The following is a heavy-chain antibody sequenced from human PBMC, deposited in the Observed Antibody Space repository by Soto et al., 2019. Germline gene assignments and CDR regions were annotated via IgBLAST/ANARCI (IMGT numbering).Heavy chain of an antibody. J-gene: IGHJ4*02. CDR1: GFTFSSYW. Sequence: EVQLVESGGGLVQPGGSLRVSCAASGFTFSSYWMHWVRQAPGKGLVWVSRINSDGSSTSYADSVKGRFTISRDNAKNTPYLQMNSLRSEDTAIYYCARRAAVAGLHYWRQGTLVTVSS. CDR2: INSDGSST. CDR3: ARRAAVAGLHY. V-gene: IGHV3-74*01. D-gene: IGHD6-19*01.